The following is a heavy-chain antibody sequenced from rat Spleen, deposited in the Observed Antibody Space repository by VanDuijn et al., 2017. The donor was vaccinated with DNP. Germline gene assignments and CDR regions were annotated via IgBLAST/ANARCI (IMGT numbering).Heavy chain of an antibody. Sequence: EVQLVESGGGLVQPGRSLKLSCAASGFTFSAYYMAWVRQAPAKGLEWVAYIGSPAYAPYYADSVKGRFTISRDNAEGTLNLQMNSLRSGDTATYYCASHTYYGYDYFVYWGQGVMVTVSS. CDR1: GFTFSAYY. D-gene: IGHD1-9*01. V-gene: IGHV5-22*01. CDR2: IGSPAYAP. CDR3: ASHTYYGYDYFVY. J-gene: IGHJ2*01.